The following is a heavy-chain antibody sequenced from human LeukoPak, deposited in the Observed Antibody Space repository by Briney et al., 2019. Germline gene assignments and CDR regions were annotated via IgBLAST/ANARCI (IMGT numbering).Heavy chain of an antibody. J-gene: IGHJ3*02. CDR2: IYYSGNT. CDR3: ARHGGVVVGNDVFDI. Sequence: SETLSLTCTVSGGSIRSYYWSWIRQPPGKGLEWIGHIYYSGNTNYNPSLKSRGTISVDTSKNQCSLSLSSVTAADTAVYYCARHGGVVVGNDVFDIWGPGTMVTVSS. CDR1: GGSIRSYY. D-gene: IGHD2-15*01. V-gene: IGHV4-59*08.